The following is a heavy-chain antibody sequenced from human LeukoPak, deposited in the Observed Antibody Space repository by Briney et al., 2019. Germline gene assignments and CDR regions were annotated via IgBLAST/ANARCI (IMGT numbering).Heavy chain of an antibody. D-gene: IGHD7-27*01. Sequence: TSDTLSLTCAVSGYSISSSNWWGWIRQPPGKGLEWIGYIYYSGSTNYNPSLKSRVTMSVDTSKNQFSLKLSSVTALDTAVYYCARKSRNWGWGNWGQGTLVTVSS. J-gene: IGHJ4*02. CDR2: IYYSGST. V-gene: IGHV4-28*06. CDR3: ARKSRNWGWGN. CDR1: GYSISSSNW.